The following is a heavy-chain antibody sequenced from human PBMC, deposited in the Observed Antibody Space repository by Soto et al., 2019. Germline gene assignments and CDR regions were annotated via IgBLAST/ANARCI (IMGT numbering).Heavy chain of an antibody. V-gene: IGHV3-30-3*01. CDR2: ILFDGNNK. CDR1: GFTFSSYT. CDR3: AREPVRATHFDY. D-gene: IGHD1-26*01. Sequence: QVQLVESGGGVVQPGGSLRLSCAASGFTFSSYTMHWVRQAPGKGLEWVVVILFDGNNKYYADSVKGRCTISRDDSKNTLYLQMNSLRSDDTAVYYCAREPVRATHFDYWGQGTLATVSS. J-gene: IGHJ4*02.